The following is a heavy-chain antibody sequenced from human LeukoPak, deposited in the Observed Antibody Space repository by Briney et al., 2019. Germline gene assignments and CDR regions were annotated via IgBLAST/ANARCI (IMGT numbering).Heavy chain of an antibody. V-gene: IGHV7-4-1*02. CDR1: GYTFSSYA. CDR3: ARDHGYVEMATIGY. J-gene: IGHJ4*02. Sequence: GASVKVPCKASGYTFSSYAMNWVRQAPGQGLEWMGWINTNTGNPTYAQGFTGRFVFSLDTSVSTAYLQISSLKAEDTAFYYCARDHGYVEMATIGYWGQGTLVSVSS. D-gene: IGHD5-24*01. CDR2: INTNTGNP.